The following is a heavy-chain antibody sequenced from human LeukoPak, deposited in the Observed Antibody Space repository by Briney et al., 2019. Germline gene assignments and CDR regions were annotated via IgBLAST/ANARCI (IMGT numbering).Heavy chain of an antibody. J-gene: IGHJ5*02. CDR1: GFTFSSYA. CDR2: ISGSGGST. Sequence: GGSLRLSCAASGFTFSSYAMSWVRQAPGKGLEWVSAISGSGGSTYYADSVKGRFTISRDNSKNTLYLQMNSLRAGDTAVYYCAKVRSGVPKNWFDPWGQGTLVTVSS. V-gene: IGHV3-23*01. CDR3: AKVRSGVPKNWFDP. D-gene: IGHD2-15*01.